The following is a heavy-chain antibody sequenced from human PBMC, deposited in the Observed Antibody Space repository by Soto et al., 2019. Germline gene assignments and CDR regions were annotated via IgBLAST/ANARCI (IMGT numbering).Heavy chain of an antibody. CDR3: ARSCLGYCSSTSSANGGFDI. Sequence: GASVKVSCKASGYTFTGYYMHWVRQAPGQGLEWMGWINPNSGGTNYAQKFQGWVTMTRDTSISTAYMELSRLRSDDTAVYYCARSCLGYCSSTSSANGGFDIWGQGTMVTVSS. CDR2: INPNSGGT. V-gene: IGHV1-2*04. J-gene: IGHJ3*02. D-gene: IGHD2-2*01. CDR1: GYTFTGYY.